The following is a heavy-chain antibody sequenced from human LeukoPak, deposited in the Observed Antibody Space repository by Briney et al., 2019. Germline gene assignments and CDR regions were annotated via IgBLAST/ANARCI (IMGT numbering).Heavy chain of an antibody. Sequence: GGSLRLSCAASGFTFSDYYMSWIRQAPGKGLEWVSYISSSGSTIYYAGSVKGRFTISRDNAKNSLYLQMNSLRAEDTAVYYCAREGSVTYYYGSGRPGDAFDIWGQGTMVTVSS. CDR3: AREGSVTYYYGSGRPGDAFDI. J-gene: IGHJ3*02. CDR2: ISSSGSTI. CDR1: GFTFSDYY. V-gene: IGHV3-11*04. D-gene: IGHD3-10*01.